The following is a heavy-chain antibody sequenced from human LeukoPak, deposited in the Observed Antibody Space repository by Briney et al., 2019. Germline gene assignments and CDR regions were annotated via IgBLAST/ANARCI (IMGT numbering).Heavy chain of an antibody. CDR3: ARDRPLSGDYYYYGMDV. D-gene: IGHD2-8*02. V-gene: IGHV3-9*01. Sequence: QPGGSLRLSCAAYGFTFDDYAMHWVRQAPGKGLEWVSGISWNSGSIGYADSVKGRFTISRDNAKNTLYLQMNNLRAEDTAVYYCARDRPLSGDYYYYGMDVWGQGTTVTVSS. J-gene: IGHJ6*02. CDR1: GFTFDDYA. CDR2: ISWNSGSI.